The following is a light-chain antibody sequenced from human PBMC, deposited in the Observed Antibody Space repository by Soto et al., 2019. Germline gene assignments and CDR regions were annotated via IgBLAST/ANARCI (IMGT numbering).Light chain of an antibody. CDR2: AAS. V-gene: IGKV1-8*01. J-gene: IGKJ1*01. CDR1: QCISSY. CDR3: LQHNSYPRT. Sequence: IRITQSPPPFPSFTGGRVPIPWPAHQCISSYVAWYQQKPGKAPKLLIYAASSVQSGVPSRFSGSGSGTEFTLTISSLQPEDFATYYCLQHNSYPRTFGQGTKVDIK.